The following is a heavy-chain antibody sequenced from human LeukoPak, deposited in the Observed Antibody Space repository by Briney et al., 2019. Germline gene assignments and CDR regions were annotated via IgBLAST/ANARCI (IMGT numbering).Heavy chain of an antibody. D-gene: IGHD3-3*01. J-gene: IGHJ6*03. CDR3: AGGYDFWSGYMDYYYMDV. V-gene: IGHV3-30*02. Sequence: GGSLRLSCAASGFTFSKYDMHWVRQAPGKGLEWVAFIQYDGSNKYYADSVKGRFTISRDNSKDTLYLQMNSLRAEDTAVYYCAGGYDFWSGYMDYYYMDVWGKGTTVTVSS. CDR1: GFTFSKYD. CDR2: IQYDGSNK.